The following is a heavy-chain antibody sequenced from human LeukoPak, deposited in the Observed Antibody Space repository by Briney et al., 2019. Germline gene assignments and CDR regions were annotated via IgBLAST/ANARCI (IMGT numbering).Heavy chain of an antibody. V-gene: IGHV3-48*03. CDR3: ARGLLLD. J-gene: IGHJ4*02. CDR1: GFTFSSDE. Sequence: GGSLRLSCAASGFTFSSDEMNWVRQAPGKGLEWVSYIRSSDRTIYYADSVKGRFTVSRDNAKNSLYLQMNSLRAEDTAVYYCARGLLLDWGQGTLVSVST. CDR2: IRSSDRTI. D-gene: IGHD2/OR15-2a*01.